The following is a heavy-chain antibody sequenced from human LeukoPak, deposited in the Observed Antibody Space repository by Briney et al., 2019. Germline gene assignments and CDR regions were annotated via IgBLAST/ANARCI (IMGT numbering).Heavy chain of an antibody. Sequence: PGGSLRLSCAASGFTFSSYGMHWVRQAPGEGLEWVAGISDNGGGPYYADSLKGRFTISRDNSKNILYLQMNSLRAEDTAVYYCAKEIGRLGVPLYDYWGRGTLVTASS. CDR3: AKEIGRLGVPLYDY. J-gene: IGHJ4*02. V-gene: IGHV3-23*01. CDR2: ISDNGGGP. D-gene: IGHD3/OR15-3a*01. CDR1: GFTFSSYG.